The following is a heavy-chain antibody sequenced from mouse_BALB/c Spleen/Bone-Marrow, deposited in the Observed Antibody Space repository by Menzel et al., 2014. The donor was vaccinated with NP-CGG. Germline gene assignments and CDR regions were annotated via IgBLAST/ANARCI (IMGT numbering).Heavy chain of an antibody. J-gene: IGHJ3*01. CDR2: ISNGGGST. Sequence: DVMLVESGGGLVQPGGSLKLSCAASGFTFSSYTMSWVRQTPEKRLEWVAYISNGGGSTYYPDTVKGRFTISRDNAKNTLYLQMSSLKSEDTAMYYCARHRRYDVWFAYWGQGTLVTVSA. D-gene: IGHD2-14*01. CDR3: ARHRRYDVWFAY. CDR1: GFTFSSYT. V-gene: IGHV5-12-2*01.